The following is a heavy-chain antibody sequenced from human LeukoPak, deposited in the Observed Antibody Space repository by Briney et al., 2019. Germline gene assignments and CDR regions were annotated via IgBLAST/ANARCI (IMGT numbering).Heavy chain of an antibody. D-gene: IGHD3-22*01. V-gene: IGHV4-34*01. CDR1: GGSFSGYY. CDR2: INHSGST. Sequence: SETLSLTCAVYGGSFSGYYWSWVRQPPGKGLEWIGEINHSGSTNYNPSLKSRVTISVDTSKNQFSLKLSSVTAADTAVYYCARGADYYDSSGYYSADWGQGTLVTVSS. J-gene: IGHJ4*02. CDR3: ARGADYYDSSGYYSAD.